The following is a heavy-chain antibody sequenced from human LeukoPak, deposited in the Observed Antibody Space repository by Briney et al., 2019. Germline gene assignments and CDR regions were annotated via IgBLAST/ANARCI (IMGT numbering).Heavy chain of an antibody. CDR1: GFTFGDYA. V-gene: IGHV3-49*04. D-gene: IGHD3-10*01. J-gene: IGHJ4*02. Sequence: GGSLRLSCTASGFTFGDYAMSWVRQAPGKGLEWVGFIRSKAYGGTTEYAASVKGRFTISRDDSKSIAYLQMNSLKTEDTAVYYCTRGYYYGSGSYIYGFDYWGQGTLVTVSS. CDR2: IRSKAYGGTT. CDR3: TRGYYYGSGSYIYGFDY.